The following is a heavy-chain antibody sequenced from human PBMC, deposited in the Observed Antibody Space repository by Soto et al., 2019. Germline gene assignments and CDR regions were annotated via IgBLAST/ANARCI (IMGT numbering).Heavy chain of an antibody. J-gene: IGHJ4*02. D-gene: IGHD3-3*01. CDR3: VRSPYYGIFGVVDS. V-gene: IGHV3-53*02. CDR2: IYSGGST. CDR1: GFTVSSNY. Sequence: EVQLVETGGGLIQPGGSLRLSCAASGFTVSSNYMSWVRQAPGKGLEWVSVIYSGGSTYYADSVKGRFTISRDNSKNTLYLQMNSLRAEDTAVYYCVRSPYYGIFGVVDSWGQGTLVTVSS.